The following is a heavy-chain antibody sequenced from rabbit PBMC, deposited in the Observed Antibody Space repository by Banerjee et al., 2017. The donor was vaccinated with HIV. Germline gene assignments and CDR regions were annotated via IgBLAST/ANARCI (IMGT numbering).Heavy chain of an antibody. D-gene: IGHD4-1*01. CDR1: GFSFSSSYY. V-gene: IGHV1S40*01. CDR2: IYAGSSGST. Sequence: QSLEESGGYLVKPGASLTLTCTASGFSFSSSYYMCWVRQAPGKGLEWIACIYAGSSGSTYYASWAKGRFTISKTSSTTVTLQMTSLTAADTATYFCARDNPISSEWGDLNLWGPGTLVTVS. CDR3: ARDNPISSEWGDLNL. J-gene: IGHJ4*01.